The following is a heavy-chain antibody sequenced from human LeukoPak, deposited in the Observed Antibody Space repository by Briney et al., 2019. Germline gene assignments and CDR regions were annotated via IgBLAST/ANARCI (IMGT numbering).Heavy chain of an antibody. J-gene: IGHJ4*02. Sequence: GSSLRLSCAASGFPFSGSGMHWVRQAPGKGLEWVAVIWYDGSHQYYADSVKGRFTISRDNSKNTLDLQMNSLRAEDTALYYCAKGACSGGSCYSTYWGQGTLVTVSS. CDR2: IWYDGSHQ. CDR1: GFPFSGSG. CDR3: AKGACSGGSCYSTY. D-gene: IGHD2-15*01. V-gene: IGHV3-33*06.